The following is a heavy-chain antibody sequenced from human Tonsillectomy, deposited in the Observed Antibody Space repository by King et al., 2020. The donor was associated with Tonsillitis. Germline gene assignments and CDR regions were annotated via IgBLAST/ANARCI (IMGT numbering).Heavy chain of an antibody. J-gene: IGHJ4*02. V-gene: IGHV3-7*01. CDR1: GFTFSSYW. CDR2: IKQDGSEK. D-gene: IGHD2-21*02. Sequence: VQLVESGGGLVQPGGSLRLSCAASGFTFSSYWMNWVRQAPGKGLEWVANIKQDGSEKYYVDSVKGRFTISRDNAKSSLYLQMNRLRAEDTAVYYCAKEVVVVVTAALDYWGQGTLVTVSS. CDR3: AKEVVVVVTAALDY.